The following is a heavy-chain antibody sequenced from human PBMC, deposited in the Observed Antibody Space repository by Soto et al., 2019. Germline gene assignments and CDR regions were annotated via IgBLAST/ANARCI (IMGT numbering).Heavy chain of an antibody. CDR3: ARLAVAGFYYYYGMDV. V-gene: IGHV4-39*01. CDR2: IYYSGST. D-gene: IGHD6-19*01. CDR1: GGSISSSSYY. Sequence: NPSETLSLTCTVSGGSISSSSYYWGWIRQPPGKGLEWIGSIYYSGSTYYNPSLKSRVTISVDTSKNQFSLKLSSVTAADTAVYYCARLAVAGFYYYYGMDVWGQGTTVTVSS. J-gene: IGHJ6*02.